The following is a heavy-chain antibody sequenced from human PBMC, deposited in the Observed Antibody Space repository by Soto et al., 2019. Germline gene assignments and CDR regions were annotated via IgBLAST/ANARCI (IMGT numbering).Heavy chain of an antibody. CDR1: GFTFSSYS. J-gene: IGHJ5*02. CDR2: ISSSSSTI. CDR3: ARDGSSWYGGLLEGLGNWFDP. D-gene: IGHD6-13*01. V-gene: IGHV3-48*01. Sequence: EVQLVESGGGLVQPGGSLRLSCAASGFTFSSYSMNWVRQAPGKGLEWVSYISSSSSTIYYADSVKGRFTISRDNAKNSLCLQMNRLRAEDTGVYYCARDGSSWYGGLLEGLGNWFDPLGQGTLVAVSS.